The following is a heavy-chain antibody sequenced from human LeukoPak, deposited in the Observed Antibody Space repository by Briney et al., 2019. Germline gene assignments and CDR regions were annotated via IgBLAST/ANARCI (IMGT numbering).Heavy chain of an antibody. D-gene: IGHD3-16*01. J-gene: IGHJ5*02. CDR3: AREGAVPGIDP. Sequence: PSETLSLTCAVSGYSITTGFSWGWIRPPPGKGLEWIATISYNGNTYYNPSLKSRVTISADTSKNQFSARLTSVTAAETAVYYCAREGAVPGIDPWGQGKSVTISS. CDR2: ISYNGNT. CDR1: GYSITTGFS. V-gene: IGHV4-38-2*02.